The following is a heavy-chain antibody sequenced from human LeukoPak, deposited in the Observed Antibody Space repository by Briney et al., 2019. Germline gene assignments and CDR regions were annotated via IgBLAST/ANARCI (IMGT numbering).Heavy chain of an antibody. CDR1: GFTFSNYA. CDR2: IIDSGGST. J-gene: IGHJ4*02. Sequence: GGSLRLSCAASGFTFSNYAMSWVRQAPGKGLEWVSSIIDSGGSTYYADSVKGRFAISRDNSKNTLFLQMNSLRAEDTALYYCAKDRREWNYFDYWGQGTLVTVSS. D-gene: IGHD2-8*01. V-gene: IGHV3-23*01. CDR3: AKDRREWNYFDY.